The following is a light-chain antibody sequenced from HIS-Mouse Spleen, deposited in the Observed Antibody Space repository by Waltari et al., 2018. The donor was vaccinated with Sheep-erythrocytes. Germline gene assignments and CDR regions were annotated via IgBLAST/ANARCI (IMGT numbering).Light chain of an antibody. Sequence: IVFTLSPATLSFSPGERATLSCSASQSVSSYLASYQQKPGQAPRLLIYDASNRATGIPARFSGSGSGTDFTLTISILEPEDFAVYYCQQRSNWYTFGQGTKLEIK. J-gene: IGKJ2*01. CDR1: QSVSSY. CDR3: QQRSNWYT. CDR2: DAS. V-gene: IGKV3-11*01.